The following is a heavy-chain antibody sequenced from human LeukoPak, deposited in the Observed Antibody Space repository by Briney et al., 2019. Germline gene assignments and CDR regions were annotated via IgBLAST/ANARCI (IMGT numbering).Heavy chain of an antibody. D-gene: IGHD2-21*02. J-gene: IGHJ4*02. CDR1: GFTFSDYS. V-gene: IGHV3-21*01. CDR3: ARDPFCGGDCYLYY. Sequence: PGGSLRLSCAASGFTFSDYSMNWVRQAPGKGLEWVSSISSRSAYIHYTDSVKGRFTISRDNAENSLCLQMNNLRADDTAVYYCARDPFCGGDCYLYYWGQGTLVTVSS. CDR2: ISSRSAYI.